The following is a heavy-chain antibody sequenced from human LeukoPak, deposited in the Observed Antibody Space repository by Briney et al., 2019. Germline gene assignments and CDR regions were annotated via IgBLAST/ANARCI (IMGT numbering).Heavy chain of an antibody. Sequence: GGSLRLSCAASGFTFSSYSMNWVRQAPGKGLEWVSSISSSSSYIYYADSVKGRFTISRDNAKNSLYLQMNSLRAEDTAVYYCAGADTAMVKGRKYYFDYWGQGTLVTVSS. V-gene: IGHV3-21*01. J-gene: IGHJ4*02. CDR2: ISSSSSYI. D-gene: IGHD5-18*01. CDR3: AGADTAMVKGRKYYFDY. CDR1: GFTFSSYS.